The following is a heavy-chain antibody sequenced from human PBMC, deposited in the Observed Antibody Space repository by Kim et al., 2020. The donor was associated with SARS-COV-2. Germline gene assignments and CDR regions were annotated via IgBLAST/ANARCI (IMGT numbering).Heavy chain of an antibody. D-gene: IGHD2-15*01. Sequence: SETLSLTCSVSGDSISRSTYYWGWIRQPPGKGLEWIGSIHSSGSTYYKPSLKSRVTISIDTSHNQFSLDLNSVTAADTAVYYCARHYCSGGPCYFDLRGQGILVTVSS. J-gene: IGHJ4*02. V-gene: IGHV4-39*01. CDR2: IHSSGST. CDR3: ARHYCSGGPCYFDL. CDR1: GDSISRSTYY.